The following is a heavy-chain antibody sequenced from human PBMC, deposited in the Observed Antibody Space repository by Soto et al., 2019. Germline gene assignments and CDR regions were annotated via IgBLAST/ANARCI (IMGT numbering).Heavy chain of an antibody. Sequence: PVGSLRLSCAASGFTFSSYAMHWVRQAPGKGLEWVAVISYDGSNKYYADSVKGRFTISRDNSKNTLYLQMNSLRVEDTAVYYCAKVGFPYSYGYLFYYWGQGTLVTVSS. CDR2: ISYDGSNK. J-gene: IGHJ4*02. CDR3: AKVGFPYSYGYLFYY. D-gene: IGHD5-18*01. CDR1: GFTFSSYA. V-gene: IGHV3-30-3*01.